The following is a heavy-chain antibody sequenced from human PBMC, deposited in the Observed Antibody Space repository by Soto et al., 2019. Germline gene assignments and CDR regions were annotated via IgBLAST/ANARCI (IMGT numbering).Heavy chain of an antibody. Sequence: SETLSLTCTVSGGSISSYYWSWIRQPPGKGLEWIGYIYYSGSTNYNPSLKSRISINTDTSNNQVSLQLNSVTPDDTAVYYCARLIGNSWLDSWGQGTLVTVSS. V-gene: IGHV4-59*08. J-gene: IGHJ5*01. CDR2: IYYSGST. D-gene: IGHD1-26*01. CDR3: ARLIGNSWLDS. CDR1: GGSISSYY.